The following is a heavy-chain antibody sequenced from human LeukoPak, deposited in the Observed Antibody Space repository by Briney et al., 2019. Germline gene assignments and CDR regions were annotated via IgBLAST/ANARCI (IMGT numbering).Heavy chain of an antibody. CDR1: GYSFTSYW. J-gene: IGHJ6*02. D-gene: IGHD2-2*01. V-gene: IGHV5-51*01. Sequence: GESLKISCKGPGYSFTSYWIGWVRQMPGKGLEWMGIIYPGDSDTRYSPSFQGQVTISADKSISTAYLQWSSLKASDTAMYYCARLGCSSTSCYDQNYYYYGMDVWGQGTTVTVSS. CDR3: ARLGCSSTSCYDQNYYYYGMDV. CDR2: IYPGDSDT.